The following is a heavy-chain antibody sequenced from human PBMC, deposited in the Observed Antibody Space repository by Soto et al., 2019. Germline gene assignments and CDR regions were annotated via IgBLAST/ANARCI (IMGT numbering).Heavy chain of an antibody. CDR3: ARVPNCSSTSCWQHDAFDI. Sequence: GGSLRLSCAASGFTFSSYWMSWVRQAPGKGLEWVANIKQDGSEKYYVDSVKGRFTISRDNAKNSLYLQMNSLRAEDTAVYYCARVPNCSSTSCWQHDAFDIWGQGTMVTVSS. D-gene: IGHD2-2*01. CDR2: IKQDGSEK. CDR1: GFTFSSYW. V-gene: IGHV3-7*01. J-gene: IGHJ3*02.